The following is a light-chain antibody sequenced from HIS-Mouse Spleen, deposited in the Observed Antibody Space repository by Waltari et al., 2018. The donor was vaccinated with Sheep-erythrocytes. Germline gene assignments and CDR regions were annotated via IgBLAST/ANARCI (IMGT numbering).Light chain of an antibody. V-gene: IGLV3-1*01. J-gene: IGLJ2*01. CDR2: QDS. CDR1: ELGDKD. Sequence: SYELTQPPPVSVSPGQTASITCSGDELGDKDACCYQHKPGQSPVLVIYQDSKRPSGIPERFSGSNSGNTATLTISGTQAMDEADYYCQAWDSSTAVFGGGTKLTVL. CDR3: QAWDSSTAV.